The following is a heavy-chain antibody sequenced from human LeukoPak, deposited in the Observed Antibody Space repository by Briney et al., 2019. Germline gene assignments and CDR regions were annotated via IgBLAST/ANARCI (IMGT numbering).Heavy chain of an antibody. CDR1: GGSISSSSYY. CDR2: ICYSGST. V-gene: IGHV4-39*01. CDR3: ARPAYSYGNNWFDP. D-gene: IGHD5-18*01. J-gene: IGHJ5*02. Sequence: PSETLSLTCTVSGGSISSSSYYWGWIRQPPGKGLEWIGSICYSGSTYYNPSLKSRVTISVDTSKNQFSLKLSSVTAADTAVYYCARPAYSYGNNWFDPWGQGTLVTVSS.